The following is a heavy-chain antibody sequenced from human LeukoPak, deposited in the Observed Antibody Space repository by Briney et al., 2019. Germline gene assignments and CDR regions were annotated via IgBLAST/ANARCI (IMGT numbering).Heavy chain of an antibody. J-gene: IGHJ4*02. CDR3: ARRGSSSGYYVS. CDR1: GFTFSDYY. D-gene: IGHD3-22*01. Sequence: PGGSLRLSCVASGFTFSDYYMSWIRQAPGKRLEWVSYISHSSSTIYYADSVKGRFTISRDNAKNSLYLQMDSLRAEDTSVYYCARRGSSSGYYVSWGQGTLVTVSS. V-gene: IGHV3-11*04. CDR2: ISHSSSTI.